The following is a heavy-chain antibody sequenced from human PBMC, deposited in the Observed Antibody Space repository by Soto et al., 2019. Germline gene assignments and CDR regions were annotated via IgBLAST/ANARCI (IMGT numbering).Heavy chain of an antibody. V-gene: IGHV3-15*07. CDR1: GFTFSNAW. Sequence: EVQLMESGGGLVKPGGSLRLSCAASGFTFSNAWMNWVRQAPGKGLEWVGRIRSKTDGGTTDYAAPVKGRVTIARDDSKNTLYREMNTQKTEDTAVYYCSIELRLEWLSPFDYWGQGTLVTVSS. J-gene: IGHJ4*02. CDR2: IRSKTDGGTT. D-gene: IGHD3-3*01. CDR3: SIELRLEWLSPFDY.